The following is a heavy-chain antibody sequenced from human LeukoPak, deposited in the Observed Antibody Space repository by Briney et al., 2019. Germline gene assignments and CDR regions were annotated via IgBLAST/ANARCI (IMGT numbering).Heavy chain of an antibody. V-gene: IGHV4-59*08. J-gene: IGHJ4*02. D-gene: IGHD6-19*01. Sequence: SETLSLTCTVSGGSISSYYWSWIRQPPGKGLEWIGYIYYSGSTNYNPSLKSRVTISVDTSKNQFSLKLSSVTAADTAVYYCARSGIAVAAPSFDYWGQGTLVTVSS. CDR2: IYYSGST. CDR1: GGSISSYY. CDR3: ARSGIAVAAPSFDY.